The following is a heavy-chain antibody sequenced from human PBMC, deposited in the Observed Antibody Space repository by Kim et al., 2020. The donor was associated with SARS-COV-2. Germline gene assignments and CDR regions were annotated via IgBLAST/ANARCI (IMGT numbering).Heavy chain of an antibody. CDR3: ATGGGDYVLYYFDY. CDR1: GGSISSSSYY. V-gene: IGHV4-39*01. Sequence: SETLSLTCTVSGGSISSSSYYWGWIRQPPGKGLEWIGSIYYSGSTYYNPSLKSRVTISVDTSKNQFSLKLSSVTAADTAVYYCATGGGDYVLYYFDYWGQGTLVTVSS. D-gene: IGHD4-17*01. CDR2: IYYSGST. J-gene: IGHJ4*02.